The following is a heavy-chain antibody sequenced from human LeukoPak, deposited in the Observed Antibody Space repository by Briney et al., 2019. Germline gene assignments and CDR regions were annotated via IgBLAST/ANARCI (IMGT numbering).Heavy chain of an antibody. D-gene: IGHD6-13*01. CDR1: GDSISSGDYY. J-gene: IGHJ4*02. Sequence: SETLSLTCTVSGDSISSGDYYWTWIRQHPGKGLEWIVCIYYSGSTYYNLSLKSRVIISADTSKNHFSLKLSSVTAADTAVYYCARVREATIAPFFDYWGQGILATVSS. CDR3: ARVREATIAPFFDY. V-gene: IGHV4-31*03. CDR2: IYYSGST.